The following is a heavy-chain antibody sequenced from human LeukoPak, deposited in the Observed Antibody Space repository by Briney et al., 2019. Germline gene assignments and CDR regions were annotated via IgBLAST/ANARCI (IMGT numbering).Heavy chain of an antibody. CDR3: ARGADLIVVVPAAILFLDY. J-gene: IGHJ4*02. Sequence: SVKVSCKASGGTFSSYAISWVRQAPGQGLEWMGRIIPIFGTANYAQKFQGRVTITTDESTSTAYMELSSLRSEDTAVYYCARGADLIVVVPAAILFLDYWGQGTLVTVSS. CDR1: GGTFSSYA. V-gene: IGHV1-69*05. D-gene: IGHD2-2*01. CDR2: IIPIFGTA.